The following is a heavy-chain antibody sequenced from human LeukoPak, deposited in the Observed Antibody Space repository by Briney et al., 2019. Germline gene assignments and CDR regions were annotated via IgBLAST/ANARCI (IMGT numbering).Heavy chain of an antibody. CDR2: IYYSGST. D-gene: IGHD4-17*01. CDR3: ARDTRGDYYFDY. V-gene: IGHV4-30-4*01. Sequence: SQTLSLTCTVSGGSISSGDYSWTWIRQPPGKGLEWIGYIYYSGSTYYNPSLKSRITISVDTSKNQFSLKLSSVTAADTAVYYCARDTRGDYYFDYWGQGTLVTVSS. J-gene: IGHJ4*02. CDR1: GGSISSGDYS.